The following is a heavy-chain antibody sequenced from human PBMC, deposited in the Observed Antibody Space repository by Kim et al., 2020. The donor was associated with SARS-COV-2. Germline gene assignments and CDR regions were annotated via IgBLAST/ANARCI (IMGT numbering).Heavy chain of an antibody. CDR2: IYYSGST. V-gene: IGHV4-59*01. CDR3: AGSASTYYDFWSGQNPNAFDI. D-gene: IGHD3-3*01. CDR1: GGSISSYY. J-gene: IGHJ3*02. Sequence: SETLSLTCTVSGGSISSYYWSWIRQPPGKGLEWIGYIYYSGSTNYNPSLKSRVTISVDTSKNQFSLKLSSVTAADTAVYYCAGSASTYYDFWSGQNPNAFDIWGQGTMVTVSS.